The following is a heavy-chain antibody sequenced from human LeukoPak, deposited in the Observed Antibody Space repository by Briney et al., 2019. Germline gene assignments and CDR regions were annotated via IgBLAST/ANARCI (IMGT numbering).Heavy chain of an antibody. CDR1: GFTFSSYA. J-gene: IGHJ4*02. Sequence: GGSLRLSCAASGFTFSSYALHWVRQAPGKGLEWVAVISNDGSKKYYADSVKGRFTISRDDSKNTVYLQMNSLRAEDTAVYYCASSAVAGTIRGYPEAYWGQGTLVTVSS. CDR3: ASSAVAGTIRGYPEAY. CDR2: ISNDGSKK. D-gene: IGHD6-19*01. V-gene: IGHV3-30*04.